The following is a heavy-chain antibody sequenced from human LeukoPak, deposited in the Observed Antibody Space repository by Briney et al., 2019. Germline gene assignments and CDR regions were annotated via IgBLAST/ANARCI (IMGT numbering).Heavy chain of an antibody. CDR1: GGSISSSSYY. D-gene: IGHD2-21*02. CDR2: IYYRGST. Sequence: PSETLSLTCTVSGGSISSSSYYWGWIRQPPGKGLEWIGSIYYRGSTYYNPSLKSRVTISVDTSKNQFSLKLSSVTAADTAVYYCARDGPSCRGDCYPYFDYWGQGTLVTVSS. V-gene: IGHV4-39*07. J-gene: IGHJ4*02. CDR3: ARDGPSCRGDCYPYFDY.